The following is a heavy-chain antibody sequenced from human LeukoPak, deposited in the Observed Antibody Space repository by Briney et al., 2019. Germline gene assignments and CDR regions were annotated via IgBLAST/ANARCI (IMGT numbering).Heavy chain of an antibody. CDR2: ISWNSGSI. D-gene: IGHD4-17*01. CDR3: ATELYGDWYAFDI. CDR1: GFTFDDYA. Sequence: GGSLRLSCAASGFTFDDYAMHWVRQAPGKGLEWVSGISWNSGSIGYADSVKGRFTISRDNAKNSLYLQMNSLRAEDTALYYCATELYGDWYAFDIWGQGTMVTVSS. V-gene: IGHV3-9*01. J-gene: IGHJ3*02.